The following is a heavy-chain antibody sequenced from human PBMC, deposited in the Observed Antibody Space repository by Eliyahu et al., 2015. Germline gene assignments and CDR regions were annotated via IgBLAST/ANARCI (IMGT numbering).Heavy chain of an antibody. CDR2: IWYDGSID. CDR3: ARDIASRRFDY. CDR1: GFTFRNHG. D-gene: IGHD6-6*01. V-gene: IGHV3-33*01. Sequence: QVQLVESGGGVVQPGTSLRLSCXXSGFTFRNHGMHWVRQAPGKGLEWVAVIWYDGSIDYYADSVKDRFTISRDNTKNMLYLQMTSLRAEDTAVYYCARDIASRRFDYWGQGTLVTVSS. J-gene: IGHJ4*02.